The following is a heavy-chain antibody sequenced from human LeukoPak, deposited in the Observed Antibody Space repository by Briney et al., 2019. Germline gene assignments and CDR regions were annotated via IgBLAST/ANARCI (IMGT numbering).Heavy chain of an antibody. D-gene: IGHD3-16*01. J-gene: IGHJ3*02. V-gene: IGHV4-59*01. CDR1: GGSISSYY. CDR3: ARDLIKTGLPDAFDI. CDR2: LYYRGST. Sequence: SETLSLTCTVSGGSISSYYWSWIRQAPGKGLEWIGSLYYRGSTYYNPSLKSRVTILVDTSKNQFSLKLSSVTAADTAVYYCARDLIKTGLPDAFDIWGQGTMVTVSS.